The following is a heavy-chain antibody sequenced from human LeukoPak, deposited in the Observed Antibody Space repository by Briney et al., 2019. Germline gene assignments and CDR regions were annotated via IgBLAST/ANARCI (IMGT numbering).Heavy chain of an antibody. CDR1: GGSISSSSYY. Sequence: PSETRSLTCTVSGGSISSSSYYWGWIRQPPGKGLEWIGSIYYSGSTYYNPSLKSRVTISVDTSKNQFSLKVRSVTAADTAVYYYAREGIPNSWFDSWGQGTLVTVSS. CDR3: AREGIPNSWFDS. CDR2: IYYSGST. V-gene: IGHV4-39*07. J-gene: IGHJ5*01. D-gene: IGHD2-2*02.